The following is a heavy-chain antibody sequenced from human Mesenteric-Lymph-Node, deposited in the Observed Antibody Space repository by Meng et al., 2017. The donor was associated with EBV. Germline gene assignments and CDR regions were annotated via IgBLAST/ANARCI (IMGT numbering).Heavy chain of an antibody. V-gene: IGHV4-39*01. CDR2: TGTS. Sequence: HLQLQEPGQGLVNPSETLSLTCTISGGAISSDNLAWIRQPPGKGLEWIGDTGTSYYNPALKNRVTISVDTSNQFSLKLSSVTAADTAVYYCARRLHYYGSLGSWGQGTLVTVSS. J-gene: IGHJ4*02. CDR1: GGAISSDN. CDR3: ARRLHYYGSLGS. D-gene: IGHD3-10*01.